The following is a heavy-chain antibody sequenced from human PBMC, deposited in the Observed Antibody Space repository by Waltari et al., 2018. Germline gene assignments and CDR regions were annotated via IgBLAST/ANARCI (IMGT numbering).Heavy chain of an antibody. V-gene: IGHV4-38-2*02. CDR2: IYHTGSS. J-gene: IGHJ4*02. CDR1: GHSVNNDFY. CDR3: AEEGNTTAGLFDS. Sequence: QVQLRESGPGLVRSSETLSLTCTVSGHSVNNDFYCAWIRQSPGGGLEWIASIYHTGSSHYNSSLKSRVSISTDMATKQFFLTLTHLTAADTAVYYCAEEGNTTAGLFDSWGQGTLVTVSS. D-gene: IGHD6-25*01.